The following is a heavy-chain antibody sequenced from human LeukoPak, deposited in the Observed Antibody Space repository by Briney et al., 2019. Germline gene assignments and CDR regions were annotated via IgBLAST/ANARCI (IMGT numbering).Heavy chain of an antibody. V-gene: IGHV3-48*03. CDR1: GFTFSSYE. Sequence: PGGSLRLSCAASGFTFSSYEMNWVRQAPGKGLEWVSYISSSGSTIYYADSVKGRFTISRDNANNSLSLQVNSLRVEDTAVYYCARGYCSGGSCYRAFDAWGQGILVTVSA. CDR3: ARGYCSGGSCYRAFDA. CDR2: ISSSGSTI. D-gene: IGHD2-15*01. J-gene: IGHJ5*02.